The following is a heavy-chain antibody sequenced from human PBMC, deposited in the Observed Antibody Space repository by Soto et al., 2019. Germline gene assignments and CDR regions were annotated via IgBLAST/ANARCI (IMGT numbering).Heavy chain of an antibody. CDR1: GGSFSGYY. D-gene: IGHD3-3*01. CDR2: INHSGST. CDR3: ARGVRYYDFWSGPRPLDY. Sequence: SETLSLTCAVYGGSFSGYYWSWIRQPPGKGLEWIGEINHSGSTNYNPSLKSRVTISVDTSKNQFSLKLSSVTAADTAVYYCARGVRYYDFWSGPRPLDYWGQGTLVTVSS. J-gene: IGHJ4*02. V-gene: IGHV4-34*01.